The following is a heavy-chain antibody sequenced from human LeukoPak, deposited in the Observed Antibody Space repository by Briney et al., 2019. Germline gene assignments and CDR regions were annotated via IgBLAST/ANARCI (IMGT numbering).Heavy chain of an antibody. CDR1: GGSISSSNW. Sequence: SETLSLTCAVSGGSISSSNWWSWVRQPPGKGLEWIGEIYHSGSTNYNPSLKSRVTISVDKSKNQFSLKLSSVTAADTAVYYGARERGGRYGSGSYYRTWGAFDIWGQGTMVTVSS. J-gene: IGHJ3*02. D-gene: IGHD3-10*01. CDR3: ARERGGRYGSGSYYRTWGAFDI. CDR2: IYHSGST. V-gene: IGHV4-4*02.